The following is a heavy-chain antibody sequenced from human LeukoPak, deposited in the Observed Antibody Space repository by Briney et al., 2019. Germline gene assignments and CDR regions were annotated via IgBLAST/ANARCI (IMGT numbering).Heavy chain of an antibody. CDR3: TRKGSQWDFLVDY. J-gene: IGHJ4*02. D-gene: IGHD2/OR15-2a*01. V-gene: IGHV3-21*01. CDR2: ISSSTSYI. CDR1: GFTFSSYT. Sequence: GGSLRLSCAASGFTFSSYTMIWVRQAPGKGLAWVSYISSSTSYIYYADSVKGRFTISRDNSENSLYLQMDSLTAEHTAVYYCTRKGSQWDFLVDYWGQGTRVAVSP.